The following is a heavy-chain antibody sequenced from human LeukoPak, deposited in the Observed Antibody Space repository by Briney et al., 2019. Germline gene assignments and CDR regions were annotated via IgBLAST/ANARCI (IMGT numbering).Heavy chain of an antibody. D-gene: IGHD6-19*01. CDR3: ARALDSSGWYADFD. CDR1: GGSISSYY. J-gene: IGHJ4*02. CDR2: IYYSGST. V-gene: IGHV4-59*01. Sequence: SETLSLTCTVSGGSISSYYWSWIRQPPGKGLEWIGYIYYSGSTNYNPSLKSRVTMSVDTSKNQFSLKLSSVTAADTAVYYCARALDSSGWYADFDWGQGTLVTVSS.